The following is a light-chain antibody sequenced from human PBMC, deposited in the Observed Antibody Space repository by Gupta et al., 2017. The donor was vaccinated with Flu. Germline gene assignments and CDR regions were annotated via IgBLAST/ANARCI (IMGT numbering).Light chain of an antibody. Sequence: SYVLTQPPSVSVAPGQTARITCGGNNIGSKSVHWYQQKPGQAPVLVVYEDSDRPSGIPERFSGSNAGTTATPTLTMVEARNEADDDWHVQASRSDHGVFGGGTKLTVL. V-gene: IGLV3-21*02. CDR1: NIGSKS. CDR3: HVQASRSDHGV. J-gene: IGLJ3*02. CDR2: EDS.